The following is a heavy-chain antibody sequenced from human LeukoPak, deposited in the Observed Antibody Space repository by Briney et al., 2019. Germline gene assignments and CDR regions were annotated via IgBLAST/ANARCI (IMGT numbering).Heavy chain of an antibody. J-gene: IGHJ4*02. D-gene: IGHD6-13*01. V-gene: IGHV4-59*08. CDR1: GGSISSYY. Sequence: SETLSLTCTVSGGSISSYYWSWIRQPPEKGLEWIGYIYYSGSTNYNPSLQSRVTISVDTSKNQFSLKLNSVTAADTAVYYCARHAQQLYFDYWGQGTLVTVSS. CDR3: ARHAQQLYFDY. CDR2: IYYSGST.